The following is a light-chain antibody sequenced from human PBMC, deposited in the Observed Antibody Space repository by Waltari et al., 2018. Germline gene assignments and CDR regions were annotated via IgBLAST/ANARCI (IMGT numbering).Light chain of an antibody. Sequence: QTVVTQEPSFSVSPGGTVNHTCGLRSGSVSTTYHPSWYQQTPGQAPRTLIYNTNTRSSGVPDRFSGSILGNKAALTITGAQADDESDYYCVLYMGSDIVIFGGGTKLTVL. J-gene: IGLJ2*01. CDR3: VLYMGSDIVI. CDR2: NTN. CDR1: SGSVSTTYH. V-gene: IGLV8-61*01.